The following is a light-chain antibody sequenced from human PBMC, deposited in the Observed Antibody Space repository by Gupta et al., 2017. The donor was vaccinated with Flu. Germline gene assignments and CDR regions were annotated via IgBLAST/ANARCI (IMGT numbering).Light chain of an antibody. Sequence: DIVMTQSPDSLAVSLGERATINCKSSQSIFYSSNNKNYLAWYQQKPGQPPKLFIYWASTRESGVPDRFSGSGSGTXFSLTIXSLQAEDVAVYYCQQDYITPPTFGXGTRVEVK. V-gene: IGKV4-1*01. CDR3: QQDYITPPT. CDR2: WAS. J-gene: IGKJ4*01. CDR1: QSIFYSSNNKNY.